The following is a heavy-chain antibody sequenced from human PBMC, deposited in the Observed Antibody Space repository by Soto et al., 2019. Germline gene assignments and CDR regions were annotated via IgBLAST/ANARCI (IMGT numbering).Heavy chain of an antibody. J-gene: IGHJ6*02. V-gene: IGHV3-43*01. CDR1: GFTFDDYN. CDR3: AKDRGTAMVITRPNYYYYGMDV. CDR2: ISWDGGST. Sequence: GGSLRLSCAASGFTFDDYNMHWVRQASGKGLEWVSLISWDGGSTYYADSAKGRCTMSRDNSKNSLYLQKKSLRNEDHALDYGAKDRGTAMVITRPNYYYYGMDVVGQGTTDNVSS. D-gene: IGHD5-18*01.